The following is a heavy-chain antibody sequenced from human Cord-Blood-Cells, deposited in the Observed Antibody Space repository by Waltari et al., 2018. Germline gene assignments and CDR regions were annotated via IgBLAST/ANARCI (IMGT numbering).Heavy chain of an antibody. CDR3: AKSLRLQYYFDY. Sequence: QVQLVESGGAVVQLGGSLRLPCAASGSTFSSYGLHWVRQAPGKGLEWVSVISYDGSNKYYADSVKGRFTISRDNSKNTLYLQMNSLRAEDTAVYYCAKSLRLQYYFDYWGQGTLVTVSS. D-gene: IGHD4-4*01. CDR1: GSTFSSYG. V-gene: IGHV3-30*18. J-gene: IGHJ4*02. CDR2: ISYDGSNK.